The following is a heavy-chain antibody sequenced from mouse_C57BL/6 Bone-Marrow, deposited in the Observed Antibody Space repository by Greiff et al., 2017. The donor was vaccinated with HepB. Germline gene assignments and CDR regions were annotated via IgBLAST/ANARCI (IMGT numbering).Heavy chain of an antibody. CDR1: GFTFTDYY. V-gene: IGHV7-3*01. D-gene: IGHD1-1*01. Sequence: EVKLVESGGGLVQPGGSLSLSCAASGFTFTDYYMSWVRQPPGKALEWLGFIRNKANGYTTEYSASVKGRFTISRDNSQSILYLQMNALRAEDSATYYCARYTYYYGSSYEYFDVWGTGTTVTVSS. CDR2: IRNKANGYTT. J-gene: IGHJ1*03. CDR3: ARYTYYYGSSYEYFDV.